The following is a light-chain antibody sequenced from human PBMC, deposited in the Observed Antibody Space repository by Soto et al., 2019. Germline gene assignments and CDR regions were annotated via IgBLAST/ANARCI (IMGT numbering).Light chain of an antibody. CDR1: QSVSSN. CDR3: QQYNNWPPLT. Sequence: ETVMTQSPATLSVSPGERATLSCRASQSVSSNLAWYQQKPGQAPRLLIYGASTRATGIPARFSGSVSGTEFTRTISSLQSEDFAVYYCQQYNNWPPLTFGGGTKLEIK. J-gene: IGKJ4*01. CDR2: GAS. V-gene: IGKV3-15*01.